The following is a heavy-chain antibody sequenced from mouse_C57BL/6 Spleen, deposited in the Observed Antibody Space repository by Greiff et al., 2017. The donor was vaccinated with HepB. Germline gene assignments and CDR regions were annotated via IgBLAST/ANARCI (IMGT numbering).Heavy chain of an antibody. CDR2: IWRGGST. D-gene: IGHD1-1*01. CDR3: ARNYYGSSWYFDV. CDR1: GFSLTSYG. V-gene: IGHV2-5*01. J-gene: IGHJ1*03. Sequence: VQLVESGHGLVQPSQRLSITCTVSGFSLTSYGVHWVRQSPGKGLEWLGVIWRGGSTDYNAAFMSRLSITKDNSKSQVFFKMNSLQADDTAIYYCARNYYGSSWYFDVWGTGTTVTVSS.